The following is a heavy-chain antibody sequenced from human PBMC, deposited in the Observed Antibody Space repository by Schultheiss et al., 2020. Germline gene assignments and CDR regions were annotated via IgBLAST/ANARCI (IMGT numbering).Heavy chain of an antibody. Sequence: GSLRLSCTVSGGSISSSSYYWGWIRQPPGKGLEWIGSIYYSGSTYYNPSLKSRVTISVDTSKNQFSLKLSSVTAADTAVYYCARTYSSSWYYWFDPWGQGTLVTVSS. CDR1: GGSISSSSYY. D-gene: IGHD6-13*01. CDR2: IYYSGST. V-gene: IGHV4-39*01. J-gene: IGHJ5*02. CDR3: ARTYSSSWYYWFDP.